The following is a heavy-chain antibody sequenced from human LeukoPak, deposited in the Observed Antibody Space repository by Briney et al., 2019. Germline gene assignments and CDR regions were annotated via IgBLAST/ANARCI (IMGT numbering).Heavy chain of an antibody. J-gene: IGHJ4*02. CDR3: ARARGGKWWPPDY. V-gene: IGHV1-8*01. D-gene: IGHD2-8*01. CDR2: MNPNSGNT. Sequence: ASVKVSCKASGYTFTSYDINWVRQATGQGLEWMGWMNPNSGNTGYAQKFQGRVTMTRNTSISTAYIELSSLRSEDAAVYYCARARGGKWWPPDYWGQGTLVTVSS. CDR1: GYTFTSYD.